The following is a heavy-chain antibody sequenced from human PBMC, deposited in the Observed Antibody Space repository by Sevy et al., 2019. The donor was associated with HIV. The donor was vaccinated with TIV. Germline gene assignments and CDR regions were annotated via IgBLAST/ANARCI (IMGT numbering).Heavy chain of an antibody. CDR3: ARDGGYDSRGYDLSNY. CDR2: ISYDGSNT. Sequence: GGSLRLSCAASGFTFTTYAMHWVRQAPGKGLEWVAVISYDGSNTYYADSVKGRFTISRDNSKNTLYLQMNSLRAEDTAVYFCARDGGYDSRGYDLSNYWGQGTLVTVSS. J-gene: IGHJ4*02. CDR1: GFTFTTYA. D-gene: IGHD3-22*01. V-gene: IGHV3-30-3*01.